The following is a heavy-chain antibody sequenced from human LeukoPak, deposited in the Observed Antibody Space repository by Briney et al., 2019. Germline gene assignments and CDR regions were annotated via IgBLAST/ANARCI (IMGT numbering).Heavy chain of an antibody. D-gene: IGHD3-10*01. V-gene: IGHV3-48*03. CDR2: ISSSGSTI. J-gene: IGHJ4*02. Sequence: GGSLRLSCAASGFTFSSYEMNWVRQAPGKGLEWVSYISSSGSTIYYADSVKGRLTISRDNAKNSLYLQMNSLRAEDTAVYYCARARTLVWGVIGYYFDYWGQGTLVTVSS. CDR1: GFTFSSYE. CDR3: ARARTLVWGVIGYYFDY.